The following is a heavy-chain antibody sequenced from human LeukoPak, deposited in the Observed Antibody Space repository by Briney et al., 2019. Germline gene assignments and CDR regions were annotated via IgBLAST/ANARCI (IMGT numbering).Heavy chain of an antibody. CDR1: GGTFSSYT. CDR2: IIPILGEP. D-gene: IGHD3-10*01. CDR3: ARKGGLGTYGIFDY. Sequence: SVKVSCKASGGTFSSYTISWVRQAPGQGLEWMGRIIPILGEPDYAQKFQGRVTITADMSTSTAYMELSSLRSEDTAVYYCARKGGLGTYGIFDYWGQGTLVAVSS. V-gene: IGHV1-69*02. J-gene: IGHJ4*02.